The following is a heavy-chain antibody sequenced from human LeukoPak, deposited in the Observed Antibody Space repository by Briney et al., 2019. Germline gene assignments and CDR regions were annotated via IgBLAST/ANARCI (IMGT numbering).Heavy chain of an antibody. J-gene: IGHJ3*02. V-gene: IGHV1-69*13. CDR2: IIPIFGTA. CDR3: ATDQITVTTSIPPWTIGAFDI. D-gene: IGHD4-17*01. Sequence: VKVSCKASGGTFSSYAISWVRQAPGQGLEWMGGIIPIFGTANNAQKFQGRVTITADESTSTAYMELSSLRSEDTAVYYCATDQITVTTSIPPWTIGAFDIWGQGTMVTVSS. CDR1: GGTFSSYA.